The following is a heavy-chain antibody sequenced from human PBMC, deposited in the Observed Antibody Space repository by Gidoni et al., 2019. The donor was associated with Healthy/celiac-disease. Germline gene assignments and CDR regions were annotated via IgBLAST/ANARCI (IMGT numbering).Heavy chain of an antibody. CDR3: TRGHTAFDY. J-gene: IGHJ4*02. V-gene: IGHV3-73*01. Sequence: EVQLVESGGGLVQPGGSLKLSCAASGFTFSGSAMPWVRQASGKGLEWVGRIRSKANSYATAYAASVKGRFTISRDDSKNTAYLQMNSLKTEDTAVYYCTRGHTAFDYWGQGTLVTVSS. CDR1: GFTFSGSA. CDR2: IRSKANSYAT. D-gene: IGHD5-18*01.